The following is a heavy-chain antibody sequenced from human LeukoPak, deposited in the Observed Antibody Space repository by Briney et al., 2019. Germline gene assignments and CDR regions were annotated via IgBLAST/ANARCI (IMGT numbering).Heavy chain of an antibody. J-gene: IGHJ6*03. V-gene: IGHV4-4*07. CDR3: ARELDYILSFDYYYMDV. D-gene: IGHD3-16*02. CDR1: GGSISSYY. CDR2: IYTSGST. Sequence: SETLSLTCTVSGGSISSYYWSWIRQPAGKGLEWIGRIYTSGSTNYNPPLKSRVTMSVDTSKNQFSLKLSSVTAADTAVYYCARELDYILSFDYYYMDVWGKGTTVTVSS.